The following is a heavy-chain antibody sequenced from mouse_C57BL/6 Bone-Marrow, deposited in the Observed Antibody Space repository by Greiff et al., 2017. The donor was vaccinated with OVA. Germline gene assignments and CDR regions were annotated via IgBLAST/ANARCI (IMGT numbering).Heavy chain of an antibody. Sequence: QVHVKQSGAELVKPGASVKISCKASGYAFSSYWMNWVKQRPGKGLEWIGQIYPGDGDTNYNGKFKGKATLTADKSSSTAYMQLSSLTSEDSAVYFCARDGVLGTWFAYWGQGTLVTVSA. V-gene: IGHV1-80*01. CDR3: ARDGVLGTWFAY. J-gene: IGHJ3*01. CDR1: GYAFSSYW. CDR2: IYPGDGDT. D-gene: IGHD3-3*01.